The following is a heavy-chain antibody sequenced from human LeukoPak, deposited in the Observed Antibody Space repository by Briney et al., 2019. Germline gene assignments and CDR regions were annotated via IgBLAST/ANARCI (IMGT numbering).Heavy chain of an antibody. J-gene: IGHJ6*02. V-gene: IGHV4-39*01. CDR2: IYNDGSA. D-gene: IGHD4-11*01. CDR1: DGSISRSTHF. Sequence: SETLSLTCSVSDGSISRSTHFWAWIRLPPGKGLEWIASIYNDGSAYYNPSLKSRVTISVDTSKNQFSLKLRFVTAADTAVYYCVRQRPSTTGGMDVWGQGTTVTVS. CDR3: VRQRPSTTGGMDV.